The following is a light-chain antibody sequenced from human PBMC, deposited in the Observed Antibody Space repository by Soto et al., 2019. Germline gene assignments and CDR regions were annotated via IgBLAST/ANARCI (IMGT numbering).Light chain of an antibody. Sequence: DIVMTQSPLSLSVTPGEPASISCRSSQSLLFSNGANYLDWYLQKPGQSPQLLIYLGSNRASGAPDRFSGSGSATDFTLKNSRVEAEDVGILFCMQALQTPLTFGGGTKMEIK. J-gene: IGKJ4*01. CDR3: MQALQTPLT. CDR2: LGS. CDR1: QSLLFSNGANY. V-gene: IGKV2-28*01.